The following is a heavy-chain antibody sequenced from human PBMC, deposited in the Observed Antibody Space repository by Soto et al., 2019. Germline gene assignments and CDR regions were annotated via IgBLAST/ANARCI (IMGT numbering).Heavy chain of an antibody. CDR3: ARDDGSSGWYQMGYFDY. CDR2: INPNSGGT. D-gene: IGHD6-19*01. Sequence: ASVKVSCKASGYTFTSYGISWVRQAPGQGLEWMGWINPNSGGTNYAQKFQGWVTMTRDTSISTAYMELSRLRSDDTAVYYCARDDGSSGWYQMGYFDYWGQGTLVTVSS. J-gene: IGHJ4*02. V-gene: IGHV1-2*04. CDR1: GYTFTSYG.